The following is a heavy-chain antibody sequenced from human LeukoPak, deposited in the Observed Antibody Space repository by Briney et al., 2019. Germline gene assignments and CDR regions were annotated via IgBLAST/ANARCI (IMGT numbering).Heavy chain of an antibody. CDR2: IYPGDSDT. J-gene: IGHJ4*02. V-gene: IGHV5-51*01. Sequence: GESLKISCKGSGYSFTSYWIGWVRQMPGRGLEWMGIIYPGDSDTRYSPSFQGQVTISADKSIRTAYLQWSSLKASDTAIYYCARHHDYGDYGCFDYWGQGTLVTVSS. D-gene: IGHD4-17*01. CDR3: ARHHDYGDYGCFDY. CDR1: GYSFTSYW.